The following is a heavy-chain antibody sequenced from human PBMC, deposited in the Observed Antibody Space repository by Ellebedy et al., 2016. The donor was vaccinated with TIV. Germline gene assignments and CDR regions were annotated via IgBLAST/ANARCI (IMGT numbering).Heavy chain of an antibody. V-gene: IGHV4-61*08. J-gene: IGHJ5*02. CDR3: GRWFDT. Sequence: MPSETLSLTCSVSGASVTGGGYYWMSIRQPPGKGLEWIGHMYNSGTTHYSPSLKSRVTISIDTSRNQFSLRLRSVTAAGTAVYYCGRWFDTWGQGTLVTVSS. CDR2: MYNSGTT. CDR1: GASVTGGGYY.